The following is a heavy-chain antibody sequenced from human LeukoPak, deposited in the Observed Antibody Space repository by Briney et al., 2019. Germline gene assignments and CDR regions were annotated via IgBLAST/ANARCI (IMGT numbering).Heavy chain of an antibody. CDR3: ARDRSSGWYPLDY. V-gene: IGHV1-2*02. Sequence: GASVEVSCKASRYTFTGYYIHWVRQAPGQGLEWMGWINPNRGGTKYAQKFQGRVTMTRDTSISTAYLELSRLRSDDTAVYYCARDRSSGWYPLDYWGQGTLVTVSS. D-gene: IGHD6-19*01. J-gene: IGHJ4*02. CDR2: INPNRGGT. CDR1: RYTFTGYY.